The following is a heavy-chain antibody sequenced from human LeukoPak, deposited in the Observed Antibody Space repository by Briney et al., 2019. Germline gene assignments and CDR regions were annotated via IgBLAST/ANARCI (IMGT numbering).Heavy chain of an antibody. D-gene: IGHD3-22*01. CDR2: IYYSGST. Sequence: SETLSLTCTVSGGSISSGGYYWSWIRQHPGKGLEWIGYIYYSGSTYYNPSLKSRVTISVDTSKNQFSLKLSSVTAADTAVYYCARGEPTPEYYYDSSGYDYWGQGTLVTVSS. CDR3: ARGEPTPEYYYDSSGYDY. CDR1: GGSISSGGYY. V-gene: IGHV4-31*03. J-gene: IGHJ4*02.